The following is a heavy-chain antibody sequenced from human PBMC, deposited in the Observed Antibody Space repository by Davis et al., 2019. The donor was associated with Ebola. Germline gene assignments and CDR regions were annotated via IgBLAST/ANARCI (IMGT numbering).Heavy chain of an antibody. CDR1: GLTFSTYA. CDR2: ISQSGTYT. J-gene: IGHJ6*03. V-gene: IGHV3-23*01. D-gene: IGHD1-26*01. CDR3: AKYNGGYYDFYSMDV. Sequence: PGGSLRLSCAASGLTFSTYALGWVRRAPGKGLEWVSGISQSGTYTKYVDSVKGRFTISRDNSKDTLYLQMNSLRGEDTAIYYCAKYNGGYYDFYSMDVWGEGTTVTVSS.